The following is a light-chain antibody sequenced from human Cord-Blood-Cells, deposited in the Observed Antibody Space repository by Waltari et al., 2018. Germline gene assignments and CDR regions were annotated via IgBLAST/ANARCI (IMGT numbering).Light chain of an antibody. CDR3: AAWDDSLNGPV. J-gene: IGLJ2*01. CDR2: RNN. Sequence: QSVLTQPPSASGTPGQRVTISCSGSSSNIGRNTVNWYQQLPGTAPKLLIYRNNQRPSGVPDRFSGCKSGTSAALAISGLQAEDEADYYCAAWDDSLNGPVFGGGTKLTVL. V-gene: IGLV1-44*01. CDR1: SSNIGRNT.